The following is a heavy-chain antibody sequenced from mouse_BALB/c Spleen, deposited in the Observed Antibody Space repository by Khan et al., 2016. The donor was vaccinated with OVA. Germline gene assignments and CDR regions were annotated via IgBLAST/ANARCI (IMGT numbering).Heavy chain of an antibody. CDR2: IYPGSDST. D-gene: IGHD1-1*02. CDR1: GYTFTDYV. V-gene: IGHV1-77*01. Sequence: QVQLQQSGPELVKPGASVKMSCKASGYTFTDYVMNWVKQRNGQGLEWIGQIYPGSDSTYYNEKFKGQATLTADRSSTTAYMQLSNLTSEDSAVYFCARAGWGAFAYWGQGTLVTVSA. CDR3: ARAGWGAFAY. J-gene: IGHJ3*01.